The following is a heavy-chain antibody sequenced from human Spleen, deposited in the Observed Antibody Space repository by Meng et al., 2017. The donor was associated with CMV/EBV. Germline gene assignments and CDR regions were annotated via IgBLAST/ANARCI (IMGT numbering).Heavy chain of an antibody. D-gene: IGHD3-10*01. J-gene: IGHJ4*02. V-gene: IGHV3-23*01. CDR2: ISGSGGST. CDR1: TLSSYA. CDR3: AKDPTYYYGSGSYESYFDY. Sequence: TLSSYAMSWVRQAPGKGLEWVSAISGSGGSTYYADSVKGRFTISRDNSKNTLYLQMNSLRAEDTAVYYCAKDPTYYYGSGSYESYFDYWGQGTLVTVSS.